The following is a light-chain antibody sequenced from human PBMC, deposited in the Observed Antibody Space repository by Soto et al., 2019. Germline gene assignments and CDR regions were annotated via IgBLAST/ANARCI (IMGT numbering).Light chain of an antibody. Sequence: EIVLTQSPATLSLSPGERATLSCRASQNIDNYLAWYQQKPGQAPRLLISDASNRATGIPARFSGSGSGTDFTLTISSLEPEAFALYYCQQRSNWPGTFGGGTKVDIK. V-gene: IGKV3-11*01. CDR1: QNIDNY. CDR2: DAS. CDR3: QQRSNWPGT. J-gene: IGKJ4*01.